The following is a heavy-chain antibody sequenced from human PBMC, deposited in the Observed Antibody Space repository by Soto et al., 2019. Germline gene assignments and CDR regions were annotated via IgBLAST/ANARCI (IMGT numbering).Heavy chain of an antibody. D-gene: IGHD2-21*02. V-gene: IGHV1-2*02. Sequence: ASVKVSCKTSGYSFGDFYIHWVRQAPGQGLEWMGWMNPDSGVTDLAQKFRGRVTLARDTSTNTAYMALDRLSSEDNGVYYCARGGSMVTESYLDFWGQGTLVTVSS. CDR2: MNPDSGVT. CDR1: GYSFGDFY. CDR3: ARGGSMVTESYLDF. J-gene: IGHJ4*02.